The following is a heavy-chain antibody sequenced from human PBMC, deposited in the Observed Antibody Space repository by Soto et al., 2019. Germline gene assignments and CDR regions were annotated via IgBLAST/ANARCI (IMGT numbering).Heavy chain of an antibody. V-gene: IGHV3-30*18. J-gene: IGHJ6*02. CDR2: ISYDGSNK. CDR3: AKPIRGWYYYGMDV. CDR1: GFTFSSYG. D-gene: IGHD2-15*01. Sequence: QVQLVESGGGVVQPGRSLRLSCAASGFTFSSYGMHWVRQAPGKGLESVAVISYDGSNKYYADSVKGRFTISRDNSKNTLYPQMNSLRAEDTAVYYCAKPIRGWYYYGMDVWGQGTTVTVSS.